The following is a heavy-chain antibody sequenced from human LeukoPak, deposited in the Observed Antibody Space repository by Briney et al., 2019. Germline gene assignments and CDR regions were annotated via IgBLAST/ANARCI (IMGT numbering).Heavy chain of an antibody. D-gene: IGHD3-22*01. CDR2: IYPDDSDT. CDR1: GYRFNAYW. J-gene: IGHJ3*01. CDR3: ARPNITSYYDSRGYDAFDV. Sequence: GESLKISCKGSGYRFNAYWIAWVRQMPGEGLEWMGIIYPDDSDTRYSPSFQGQVTVSADKSVRTAYLQWSSLKASDTAMYYCARPNITSYYDSRGYDAFDVWGQGTMVTVSS. V-gene: IGHV5-51*01.